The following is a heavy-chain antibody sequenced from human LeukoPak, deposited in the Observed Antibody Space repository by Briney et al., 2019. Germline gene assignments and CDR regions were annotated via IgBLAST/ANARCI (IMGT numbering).Heavy chain of an antibody. D-gene: IGHD6-19*01. CDR3: ARRTAVARTAHFDY. CDR1: GGSIRSNNFS. V-gene: IGHV4-39*01. J-gene: IGHJ4*02. Sequence: SETLSLTCSVSGGSIRSNNFSWDWIRQPPGEGLEWIGSFCYGGTTYLNPSLQIRVTMSVDTSKNQFTLKVTSVTAADTAVYYCARRTAVARTAHFDYWGQGILVTVSS. CDR2: FCYGGTT.